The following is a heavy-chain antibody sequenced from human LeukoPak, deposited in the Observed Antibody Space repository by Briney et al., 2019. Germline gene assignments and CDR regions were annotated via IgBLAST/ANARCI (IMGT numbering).Heavy chain of an antibody. J-gene: IGHJ4*02. CDR2: IKQDGSEK. V-gene: IGHV3-7*01. CDR1: GFTFSSHW. CDR3: ARGYTVGYSDY. D-gene: IGHD5-12*01. Sequence: GGSLRLSCVASGFTFSSHWMSWIRQAPGKGLEWVANIKQDGSEKYYVDSVKGRFTISRDNAKNSLYLQMNSLRAEDTAVYYCARGYTVGYSDYWGQGTLVTVSS.